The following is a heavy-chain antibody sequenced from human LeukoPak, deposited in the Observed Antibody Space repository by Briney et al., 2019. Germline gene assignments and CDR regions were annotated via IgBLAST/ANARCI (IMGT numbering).Heavy chain of an antibody. CDR1: GFTFSSYS. J-gene: IGHJ4*02. CDR2: ISSSSSTI. V-gene: IGHV3-48*01. CDR3: ARGLLGAAAGYFDY. Sequence: GGSLRLSCAASGFTFSSYSMNWVRQAPGKGVEWVSYISSSSSTIYYADSVKGRFTISRDNAKNSLYLQMNSLRAEDTAVYYCARGLLGAAAGYFDYWGQGTLVTVSS. D-gene: IGHD6-13*01.